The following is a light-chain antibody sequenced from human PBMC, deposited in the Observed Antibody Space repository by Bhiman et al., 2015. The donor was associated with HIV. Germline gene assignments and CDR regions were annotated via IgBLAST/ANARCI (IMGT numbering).Light chain of an antibody. CDR1: SSNIGAGYD. CDR2: GNN. J-gene: IGLJ2*01. V-gene: IGLV1-50*01. CDR3: AAWDDSLNGLVV. Sequence: QSVLTQPPSVSGAPGQRVTISCTGSSSNIGAGYDVHWYQQLPGKAPKLLIFGNNNRPSGVPERFSGSKSAASASLAITGLQIEDEADYYCAAWDDSLNGLVVFGGGTKLTVL.